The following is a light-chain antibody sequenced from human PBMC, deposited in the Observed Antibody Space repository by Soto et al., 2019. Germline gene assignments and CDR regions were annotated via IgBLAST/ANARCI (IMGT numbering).Light chain of an antibody. J-gene: IGLJ1*01. CDR3: SSYTSSITAYV. Sequence: QSVLTQPASVSGSPGQSITISCTGTITDIGAYNYVSWYQQHPGKAPKLLIYGVGSRPSGVSNRFSGSKSGNAAYLTISGLQADGEAEYYCSSYTSSITAYVFGTGTKVTVL. CDR2: GVG. CDR1: ITDIGAYNY. V-gene: IGLV2-14*03.